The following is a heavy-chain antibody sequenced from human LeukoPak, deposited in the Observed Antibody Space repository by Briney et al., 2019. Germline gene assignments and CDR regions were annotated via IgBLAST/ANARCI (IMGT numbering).Heavy chain of an antibody. Sequence: PGGSLRLSCAASGFTFSNAWMSWVRQAPGEGLEWVGRIKSKTDGGTTDYAAPVKGSFTISRYDSKTTLYLQMNSLKTEDTAVYYCTTDCSSTSCSIDYWGQGTLVTVSS. CDR2: IKSKTDGGTT. D-gene: IGHD2-2*01. CDR1: GFTFSNAW. J-gene: IGHJ4*02. V-gene: IGHV3-15*01. CDR3: TTDCSSTSCSIDY.